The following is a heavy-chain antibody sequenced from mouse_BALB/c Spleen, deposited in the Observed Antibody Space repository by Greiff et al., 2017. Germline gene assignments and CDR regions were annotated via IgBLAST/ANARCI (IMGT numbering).Heavy chain of an antibody. V-gene: IGHV1S81*02. CDR2: INPSNGGT. D-gene: IGHD1-1*01. J-gene: IGHJ1*01. Sequence: QVQLQQSGAELVKPGASVKLSCKASGYTFTSYYMYWVKQRPGQGLEWIGEINPSNGGTNFNEKFKSKATLTVDKSSSTAYMQLSSLTSEDSAVYYCTRGVYYYGSRWYFDVWGAGTTVTVSS. CDR1: GYTFTSYY. CDR3: TRGVYYYGSRWYFDV.